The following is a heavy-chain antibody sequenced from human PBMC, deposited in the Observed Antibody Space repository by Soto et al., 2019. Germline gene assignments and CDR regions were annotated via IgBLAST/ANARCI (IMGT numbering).Heavy chain of an antibody. V-gene: IGHV4-31*03. J-gene: IGHJ3*02. CDR3: TRSRGDSSGYFHDAFDI. D-gene: IGHD3-22*01. CDR2: IYYGGRT. Sequence: QVQLQESGPGLVNPSQTLSLSCSVSGGSVNSAGHYWSWIRQHPGKGLEWIGYIYYGGRTDFNPSLKSGVIISGDTSKNQSSLKLNSVTVADTAVYYCTRSRGDSSGYFHDAFDIWGQGTMVTVSS. CDR1: GGSVNSAGHY.